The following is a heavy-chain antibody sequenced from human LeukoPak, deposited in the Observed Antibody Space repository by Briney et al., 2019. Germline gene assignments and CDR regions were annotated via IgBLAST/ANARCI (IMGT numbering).Heavy chain of an antibody. CDR3: ARDIHLFMVRGVILDV. Sequence: PGESLRLSCAASGFTFSSYSMNWVRQAPGKGLDWVSYFSSSSSTIYYADSVKGRFTISRDNAKNSLYLQMNSLRAEDTALYYCARDIHLFMVRGVILDVWGKGTTVTVSS. CDR1: GFTFSSYS. V-gene: IGHV3-48*04. J-gene: IGHJ6*04. CDR2: FSSSSSTI. D-gene: IGHD3-10*01.